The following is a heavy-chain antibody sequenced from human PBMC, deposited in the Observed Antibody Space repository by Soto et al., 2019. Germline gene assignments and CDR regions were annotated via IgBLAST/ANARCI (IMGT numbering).Heavy chain of an antibody. CDR2: IWYDGSNK. CDR1: GFTFSISG. J-gene: IGHJ4*02. D-gene: IGHD3-22*01. CDR3: ARGDSSGYYYQRGY. V-gene: IGHV3-33*01. Sequence: GGSLRLSCAASGFTFSISGMHWVRQAPGKGLEWVAVIWYDGSNKYYADSVKGRFTISRDNSKNTLYLQMNSLRAEDTAVYYCARGDSSGYYYQRGYWGQGTLVTVSS.